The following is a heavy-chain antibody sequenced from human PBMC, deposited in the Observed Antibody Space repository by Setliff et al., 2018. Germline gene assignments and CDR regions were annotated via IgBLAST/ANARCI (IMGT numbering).Heavy chain of an antibody. D-gene: IGHD3-10*01. J-gene: IGHJ6*02. CDR2: IRYDGSNK. CDR1: GFTFSRYG. CDR3: AKVLYPGVGYFYGMDV. V-gene: IGHV3-30*02. Sequence: GGSLRLSCAASGFTFSRYGMYWVRQAPGKGLEWVAFIRYDGSNKYYADSVRGRFTISRDNSKNTLYLQMNSLRDEDTAVYYCAKVLYPGVGYFYGMDVWGQGTTVTVSS.